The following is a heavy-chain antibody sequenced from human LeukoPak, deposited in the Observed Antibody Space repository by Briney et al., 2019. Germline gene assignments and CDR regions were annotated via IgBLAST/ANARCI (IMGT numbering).Heavy chain of an antibody. D-gene: IGHD3-22*01. CDR3: ARGYYDSSGYYPRPYFDY. Sequence: SETLSLTCTVSGGSISSGGYYWSWIRQHPGKGLEWIGYIYYSGSTNYNPSLKSRVTISVDTSKNQFSLKLSSVTAADTAVYYCARGYYDSSGYYPRPYFDYWGQGTLVTVSS. CDR2: IYYSGST. V-gene: IGHV4-61*08. CDR1: GGSISSGGYY. J-gene: IGHJ4*02.